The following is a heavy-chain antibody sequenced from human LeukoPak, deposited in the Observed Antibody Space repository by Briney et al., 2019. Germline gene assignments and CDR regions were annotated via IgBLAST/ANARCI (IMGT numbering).Heavy chain of an antibody. Sequence: SETLSLTCAVYGGSFSGYYWSWIRQPPGKGLEWIGEINHSGSTNYNPSLKSRVTISVYTSKNQFSLKLSSVTAADTAVYYCARGSLLRYFDWLWDYWGQGTLVTVSS. V-gene: IGHV4-34*01. CDR3: ARGSLLRYFDWLWDY. CDR2: INHSGST. D-gene: IGHD3-9*01. J-gene: IGHJ4*02. CDR1: GGSFSGYY.